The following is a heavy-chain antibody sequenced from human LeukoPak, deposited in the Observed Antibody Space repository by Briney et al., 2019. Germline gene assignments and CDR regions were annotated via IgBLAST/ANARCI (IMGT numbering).Heavy chain of an antibody. Sequence: PSETLSLTCAVYGGSFSGYYWSWIRQPPGKGLEWIWEINHSGSTNYNPSLKSRVTISVDTSKNQFSLKLSSVTAADTAVYYCARRPGGYCSSTSCYPNWFDPWGQGTLVTVSS. CDR3: ARRPGGYCSSTSCYPNWFDP. J-gene: IGHJ5*02. CDR1: GGSFSGYY. V-gene: IGHV4-34*01. CDR2: INHSGST. D-gene: IGHD2-2*01.